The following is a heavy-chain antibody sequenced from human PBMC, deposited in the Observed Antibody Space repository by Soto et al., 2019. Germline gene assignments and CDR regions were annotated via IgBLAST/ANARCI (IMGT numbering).Heavy chain of an antibody. Sequence: SDTLSLTCSVSGSSMITYYWTWIRRSPGKGLEWLGYIHHSGATSYSPSLRSRLTMSLDTSKKQFSLKLNSVTAADTAVYYCARDAARGTITASWGFDAFNIWGQGTTVTVSS. D-gene: IGHD6-13*01. CDR2: IHHSGAT. CDR3: ARDAARGTITASWGFDAFNI. V-gene: IGHV4-59*01. CDR1: GSSMITYY. J-gene: IGHJ3*02.